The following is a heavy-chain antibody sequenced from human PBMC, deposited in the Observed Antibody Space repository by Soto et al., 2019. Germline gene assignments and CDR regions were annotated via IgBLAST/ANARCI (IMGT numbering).Heavy chain of an antibody. Sequence: QVQLVQSGAEVKKPGSSVKVSCKASGGTFSSYTISWVRQAPGQGLEWMGRIIPILGIANYAQKFQGRVTITADKSTSTAYMELSSLRSEDTAVYYCARGRGGIFSRFGLFDYWGQGTLVTVSS. CDR1: GGTFSSYT. CDR3: ARGRGGIFSRFGLFDY. CDR2: IIPILGIA. J-gene: IGHJ4*02. V-gene: IGHV1-69*02. D-gene: IGHD2-15*01.